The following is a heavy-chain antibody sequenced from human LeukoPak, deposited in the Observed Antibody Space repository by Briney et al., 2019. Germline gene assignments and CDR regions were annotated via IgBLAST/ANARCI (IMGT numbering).Heavy chain of an antibody. CDR1: GYTFTGYY. CDR3: TRDRRQRLGLPPDY. CDR2: INPNSGDT. D-gene: IGHD3-9*01. J-gene: IGHJ4*02. Sequence: ASVKVSCKASGYTFTGYYMHWVRQAPGQGLEWMGWINPNSGDTNYAQKFQGRVTMTTDPSTTTAYMELKSLTVDDTAIYYCTRDRRQRLGLPPDYWGQGTLVTVSS. V-gene: IGHV1-2*02.